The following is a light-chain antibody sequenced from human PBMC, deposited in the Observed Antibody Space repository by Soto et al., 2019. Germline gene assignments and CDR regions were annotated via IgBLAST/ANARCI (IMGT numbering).Light chain of an antibody. CDR2: DVT. J-gene: IGLJ1*01. V-gene: IGLV2-14*01. Sequence: QSVLTQPASVTGSPGQSITITCTGTSSDVGGYNYVSWYQQYPGKAPKLMIYDVTNRPPGVSNRFSGSKSGNTAPLTISGLQAEDEADYYCSSYTSTSTFVFGTGTKVTVL. CDR1: SSDVGGYNY. CDR3: SSYTSTSTFV.